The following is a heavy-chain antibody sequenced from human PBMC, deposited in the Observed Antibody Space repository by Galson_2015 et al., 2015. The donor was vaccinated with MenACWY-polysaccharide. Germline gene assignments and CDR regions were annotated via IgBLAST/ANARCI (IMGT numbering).Heavy chain of an antibody. J-gene: IGHJ5*02. V-gene: IGHV1-3*04. Sequence: SVKVSCKASGYSFAMYVMYWLRQAPGQRLEYMGWINTGSGNTKVSQKFQDRVTITGDTSTNTVFLELRSLKSEDTAVYYCARDYAALSVVVLPGFYFDPWGQGTLVTVSS. CDR2: INTGSGNT. CDR1: GYSFAMYV. CDR3: ARDYAALSVVVLPGFYFDP. D-gene: IGHD2-2*01.